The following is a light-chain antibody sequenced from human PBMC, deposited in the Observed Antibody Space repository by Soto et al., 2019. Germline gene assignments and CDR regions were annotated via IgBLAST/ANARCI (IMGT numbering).Light chain of an antibody. J-gene: IGLJ2*01. V-gene: IGLV4-69*01. CDR1: SGHSSYA. CDR2: LNSDGSH. CDR3: QTWGTGIVV. Sequence: QPVLTQSPSASASLGASVKLTCTLSSGHSSYAIAWHQQQPEKGPRYLMKLNSDGSHDKGDGIPDRFSGSSSGAERYLTISSLQSEDGADYYCQTWGTGIVVFGGGTKLTVL.